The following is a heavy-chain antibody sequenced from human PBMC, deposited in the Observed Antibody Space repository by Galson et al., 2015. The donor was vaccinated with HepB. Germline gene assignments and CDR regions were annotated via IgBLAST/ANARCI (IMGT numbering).Heavy chain of an antibody. D-gene: IGHD1-26*01. Sequence: SLRLSCAASGFTVSSNYMSWVRQAPGKGLEWVSVIYSGGSTCYADSVKGRFTISRDNSKNTLYLQMNSLRAEDTAVYYCARSGTWGYSNWFDPWGQGTLVTVSS. J-gene: IGHJ5*02. CDR3: ARSGTWGYSNWFDP. CDR2: IYSGGST. CDR1: GFTVSSNY. V-gene: IGHV3-53*01.